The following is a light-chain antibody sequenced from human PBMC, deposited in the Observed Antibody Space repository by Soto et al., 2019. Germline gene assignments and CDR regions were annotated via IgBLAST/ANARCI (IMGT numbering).Light chain of an antibody. Sequence: QLVLTQSPSASASLGASVKLTCTLSSGQRSYAIAWHQQQPEKGPRYLMKLNSDGSHSKGDGIPDRFSGSSSGAERYLTISSLQSGDEADYYCQTWGTGIQVFGGGTKLTVL. CDR2: LNSDGSH. V-gene: IGLV4-69*01. CDR1: SGQRSYA. J-gene: IGLJ3*02. CDR3: QTWGTGIQV.